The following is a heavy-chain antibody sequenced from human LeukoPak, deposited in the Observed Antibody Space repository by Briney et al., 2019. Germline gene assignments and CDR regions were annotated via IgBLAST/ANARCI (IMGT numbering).Heavy chain of an antibody. Sequence: GGSLRLSCAASGFAFSSYWMTWVRQAPGKGLEWVANIKQDGSEKYYVDSVKGRFTISRDNAKNSLYLQMNSLRAEDTAVYYCTRDTGCSGGTCYSFYDYWGQGTLVTVSS. J-gene: IGHJ4*02. CDR1: GFAFSSYW. V-gene: IGHV3-7*01. CDR2: IKQDGSEK. D-gene: IGHD2-15*01. CDR3: TRDTGCSGGTCYSFYDY.